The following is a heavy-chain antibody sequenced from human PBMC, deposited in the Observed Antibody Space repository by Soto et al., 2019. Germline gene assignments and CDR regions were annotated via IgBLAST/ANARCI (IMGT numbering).Heavy chain of an antibody. Sequence: QVQLVQSGAEVKEPGTSVKVSCKASGGAFTTSSFVWVRQGPGQGLEWMGGIIPIFSKTNVAQKFQARVTFTADESTRTAYMELTSLTSEDTAIYYCARDVVRSTWGDSWGQGTLVTVSS. CDR2: IIPIFSKT. J-gene: IGHJ4*02. D-gene: IGHD3-16*01. CDR3: ARDVVRSTWGDS. CDR1: GGAFTTSS. V-gene: IGHV1-69*01.